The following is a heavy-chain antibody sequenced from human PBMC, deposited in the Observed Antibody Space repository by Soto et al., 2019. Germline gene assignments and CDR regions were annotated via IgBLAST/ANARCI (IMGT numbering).Heavy chain of an antibody. CDR1: VGTIISGIYY. D-gene: IGHD2-21*02. V-gene: IGHV4-30-4*01. CDR2: IYFSVST. J-gene: IGHJ3*02. CDR3: ARERTAMTPLDAFDI. Sequence: PSETLSLTCTFYVGTIISGIYYWSCIRQPPGKGLDWIGYIYFSVSTYYNPSLKSRVSISVDTSKNQFSLNLKSVTAADTAVYYCARERTAMTPLDAFDIWGQGTMVTVSS.